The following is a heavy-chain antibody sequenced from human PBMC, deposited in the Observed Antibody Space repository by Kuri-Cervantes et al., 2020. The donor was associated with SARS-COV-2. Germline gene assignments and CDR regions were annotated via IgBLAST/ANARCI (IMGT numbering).Heavy chain of an antibody. CDR3: ARSRDGYNND. CDR2: ISYSGST. V-gene: IGHV4-39*01. D-gene: IGHD5-24*01. Sequence: GSLRLSCTVSGGSISSSSYYWGWIRQPPGKGREWIGSISYSGSTYYNPSLKSRVTISVDTSKNQFSLKLSSVTAADTAVYYCARSRDGYNNDWGQGTLVTVSS. J-gene: IGHJ4*02. CDR1: GGSISSSSYY.